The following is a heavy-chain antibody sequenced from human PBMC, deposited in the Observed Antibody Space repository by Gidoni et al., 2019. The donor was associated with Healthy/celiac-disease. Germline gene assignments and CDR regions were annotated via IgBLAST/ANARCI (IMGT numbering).Heavy chain of an antibody. CDR3: ARGGHYYDSSGYFSFFDY. Sequence: QVQLVQSGAEVKKPGSSVKISCKASGGTFSSYAISWVRQAPGQGLEWMGGIIPIFGTANYEQKFQGRVTITADESTSTAYMELSSLRSEDTAVYYCARGGHYYDSSGYFSFFDYWGQGTLVTVSS. CDR1: GGTFSSYA. CDR2: IIPIFGTA. V-gene: IGHV1-69*01. J-gene: IGHJ4*02. D-gene: IGHD3-22*01.